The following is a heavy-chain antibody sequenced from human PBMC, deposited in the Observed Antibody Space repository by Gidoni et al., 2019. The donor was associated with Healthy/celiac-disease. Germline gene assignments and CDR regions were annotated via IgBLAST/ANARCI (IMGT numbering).Heavy chain of an antibody. CDR3: AKEEDIVVVVAAIFDY. J-gene: IGHJ4*02. CDR1: GFTFSSYA. Sequence: EVQLLESGGGLVQPGGSLSLSCAASGFTFSSYAMSWVRQAPGKGLEWVSAISGSGGSTYYADSVKGRFTISRDNSKNTLYLQMNSLRAEDTAVYYCAKEEDIVVVVAAIFDYWGQGTLVTVSS. V-gene: IGHV3-23*01. D-gene: IGHD2-15*01. CDR2: ISGSGGST.